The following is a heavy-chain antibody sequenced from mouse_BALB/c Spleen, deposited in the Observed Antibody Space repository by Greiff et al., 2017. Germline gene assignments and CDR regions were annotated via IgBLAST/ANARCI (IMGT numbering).Heavy chain of an antibody. Sequence: EVKLVESGGGLVKPGGSLKLSCAASGFTFSSYAMSWVRQTPEKRLEWVAYISNGGGSTYYPDTVKGRFTISRDNAKNTLYLQMSSLKSEDTAMYYCASVYDGYYASSWGQGTSVTVSS. CDR2: ISNGGGST. J-gene: IGHJ4*01. D-gene: IGHD2-3*01. CDR3: ASVYDGYYASS. V-gene: IGHV5-12-2*01. CDR1: GFTFSSYA.